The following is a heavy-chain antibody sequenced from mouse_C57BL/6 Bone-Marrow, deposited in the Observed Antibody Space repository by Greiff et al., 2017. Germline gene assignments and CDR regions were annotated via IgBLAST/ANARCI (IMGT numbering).Heavy chain of an antibody. CDR3: AKGGNYVGDY. D-gene: IGHD2-1*01. J-gene: IGHJ2*01. V-gene: IGHV1-59*01. CDR2: IDPSDSYT. CDR1: GYTFTSYW. Sequence: VQLQQPGAELVRPGTSVKLSCKASGYTFTSYWMHWVKQRPGQGLEWIGVIDPSDSYTNYNQKFKGKTTLTVDTSSSTAYMQLSRRTSEDAAVYYCAKGGNYVGDYWGQGTALTVTS.